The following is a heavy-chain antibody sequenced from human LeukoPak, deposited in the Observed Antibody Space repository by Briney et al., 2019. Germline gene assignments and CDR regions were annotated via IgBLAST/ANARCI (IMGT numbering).Heavy chain of an antibody. D-gene: IGHD6-13*01. CDR1: GLTFSSYS. J-gene: IGHJ3*02. Sequence: GGSLRLSCAASGLTFSSYSMNWVRQAPGKGLEWVSSISSSSSYIYYADSVKGRFTISRDNAKNSLYLQMNSLRAEDTAVYYCAREAAARHDAFDIWGQGTMVTVSS. V-gene: IGHV3-21*01. CDR3: AREAAARHDAFDI. CDR2: ISSSSSYI.